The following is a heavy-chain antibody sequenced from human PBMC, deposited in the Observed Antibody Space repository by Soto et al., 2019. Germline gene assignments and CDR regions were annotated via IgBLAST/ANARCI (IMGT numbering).Heavy chain of an antibody. D-gene: IGHD5-12*01. CDR1: GASISSGDYF. CDR3: AREKGYISGPKNFAY. Sequence: SETLSLTCTVSGASISSGDYFWSWIRQSPGKGLEWIGYIYDSGSSYYNPSLKSRVTMSVDTSKNQFSLKLRSVTAADTAVYYCAREKGYISGPKNFAYWGKGPLVTVSS. V-gene: IGHV4-30-4*01. CDR2: IYDSGSS. J-gene: IGHJ4*02.